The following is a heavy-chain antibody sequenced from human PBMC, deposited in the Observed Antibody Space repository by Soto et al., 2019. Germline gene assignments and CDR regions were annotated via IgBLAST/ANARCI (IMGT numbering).Heavy chain of an antibody. CDR1: GFTFSSYG. CDR2: ISYDGSNK. Sequence: GGSLRLSCAASGFTFSSYGMRWVRQAPGKGLEWVAVISYDGSNKYYADSVKGRFTISRDNSKNTLYLQMNSLRAEDTAVYYCAKRGRFLEWLSPRYYYHYYMDVWGKGTTVTVSS. J-gene: IGHJ6*03. D-gene: IGHD3-3*01. V-gene: IGHV3-30*18. CDR3: AKRGRFLEWLSPRYYYHYYMDV.